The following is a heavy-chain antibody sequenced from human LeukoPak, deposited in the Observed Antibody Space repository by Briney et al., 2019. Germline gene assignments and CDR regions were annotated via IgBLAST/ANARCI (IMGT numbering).Heavy chain of an antibody. Sequence: GGSLRLSCAASGLTFSSYGMHWVRQAPGKGLECVAFMRYEGSNKYHADSVKGPFTISRDNSKDTLYLQMNSLRAEDTAVYYCAKDFGGYSYYYCYYYMDVWGKGATVTVSS. CDR3: AKDFGGYSYYYCYYYMDV. CDR2: MRYEGSNK. D-gene: IGHD3-16*01. CDR1: GLTFSSYG. J-gene: IGHJ6*03. V-gene: IGHV3-30*02.